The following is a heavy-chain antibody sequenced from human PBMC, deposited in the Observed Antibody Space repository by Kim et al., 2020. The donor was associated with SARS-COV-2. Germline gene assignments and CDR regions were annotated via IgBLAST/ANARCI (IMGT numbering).Heavy chain of an antibody. D-gene: IGHD3-10*01. CDR1: GFTFSSYA. CDR2: ISYDGSNK. Sequence: GGSLRLSCAASGFTFSSYAMHWVRQAPGKGLEWVAVISYDGSNKYYADPVKGRFTISRDNSKNTLYLQMNSLRAEDTAVYYCERDDGSGSYSYYYCGMDVWGQGTTVTVSS. V-gene: IGHV3-30*04. CDR3: ERDDGSGSYSYYYCGMDV. J-gene: IGHJ6*02.